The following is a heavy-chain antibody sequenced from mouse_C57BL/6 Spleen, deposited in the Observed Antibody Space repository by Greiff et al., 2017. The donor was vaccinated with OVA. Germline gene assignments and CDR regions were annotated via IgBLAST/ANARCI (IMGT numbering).Heavy chain of an antibody. CDR1: GFTFSDYY. CDR3: ARASSLWYFDV. D-gene: IGHD1-1*01. J-gene: IGHJ1*03. CDR2: INYDGSST. V-gene: IGHV5-16*01. Sequence: EVQLMESEGGLVQPGSSMKLSCTASGFTFSDYYMAWVRQAPEKGLEWVANINYDGSSTYYLDSLKSRFIISRDNAKNILYLQMSSLKSEDTATYYCARASSLWYFDVWGKGTTVTVSS.